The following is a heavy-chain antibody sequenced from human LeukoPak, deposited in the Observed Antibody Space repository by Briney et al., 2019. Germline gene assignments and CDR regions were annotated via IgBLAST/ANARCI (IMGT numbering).Heavy chain of an antibody. J-gene: IGHJ4*02. V-gene: IGHV3-33*06. Sequence: GGSLRLSCAASGFTFSSYGMHWVRQAPGKGLEWMAVIWYDGSNKYYADSVKGRFTISRDNSKNTLYLQMHSLRAEDTAVYYCAKIGVSQGYWGQGTLVTVSS. CDR2: IWYDGSNK. CDR1: GFTFSSYG. CDR3: AKIGVSQGY.